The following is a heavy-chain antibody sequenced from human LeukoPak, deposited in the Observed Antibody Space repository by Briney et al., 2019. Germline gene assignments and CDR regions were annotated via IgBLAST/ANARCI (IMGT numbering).Heavy chain of an antibody. Sequence: ASVKVSCKASGGTFISYAISWVRQAPGQGLEWMGGIIPIFGTANYAQKFQGRVTITADESTSTAYMELSSLRSEDTAVYYCARLTPGGYFDYWGQGTLVTVSS. CDR2: IIPIFGTA. CDR1: GGTFISYA. D-gene: IGHD3-10*01. CDR3: ARLTPGGYFDY. J-gene: IGHJ4*02. V-gene: IGHV1-69*13.